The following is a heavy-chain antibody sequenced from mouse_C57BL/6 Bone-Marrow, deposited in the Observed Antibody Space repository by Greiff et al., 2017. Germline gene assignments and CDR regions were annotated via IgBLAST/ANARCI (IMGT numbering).Heavy chain of an antibody. D-gene: IGHD6-1*01. CDR2: IYPNSGST. Sequence: QVQLQQPGAELVKPGASVKLSCKASGYTFTSYWMHWVKQRPGQGLEWIGMIYPNSGSTNYNEKFKGKATLTVDKSSSTAYMQLSSLTSEDSAIYYCARGSTYAYWGQGTLVTVTA. V-gene: IGHV1-64*01. CDR1: GYTFTSYW. CDR3: ARGSTYAY. J-gene: IGHJ3*01.